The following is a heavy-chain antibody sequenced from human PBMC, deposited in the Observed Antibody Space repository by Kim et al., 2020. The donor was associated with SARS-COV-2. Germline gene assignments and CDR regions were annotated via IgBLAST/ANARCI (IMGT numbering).Heavy chain of an antibody. CDR3: ARQGTAAAQTGSMDV. D-gene: IGHD6-13*01. Sequence: ASLKVSCKASGYTFTSHAMNWVRQAPGQGLEWMGWINTNTGNPTYAQGFRGRFVLSLDTSVSTAYLQISSLKAEDTAVYYCARQGTAAAQTGSMDVWGQGTTVNVSS. CDR2: INTNTGNP. J-gene: IGHJ6*02. CDR1: GYTFTSHA. V-gene: IGHV7-4-1*02.